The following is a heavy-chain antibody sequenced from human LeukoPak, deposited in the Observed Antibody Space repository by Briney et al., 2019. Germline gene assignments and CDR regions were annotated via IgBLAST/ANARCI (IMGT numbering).Heavy chain of an antibody. V-gene: IGHV4-4*07. J-gene: IGHJ6*04. Sequence: SETLSLTCTVSGDSISNYYWTWIRQSAGKGLQWIGRINTSGNTNYNPYLKSRVTMSLDTYKNQFSLNLSSVTAADTAVYYCARERLGFRVDVWGKGTTVTVSS. CDR3: ARERLGFRVDV. CDR2: INTSGNT. D-gene: IGHD3-10*01. CDR1: GDSISNYY.